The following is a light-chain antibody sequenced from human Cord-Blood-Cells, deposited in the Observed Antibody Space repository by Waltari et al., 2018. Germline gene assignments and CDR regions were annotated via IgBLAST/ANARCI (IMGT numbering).Light chain of an antibody. Sequence: EIVLTQSPATLSLSQGDRATLSCRASQSVSSYFAWYQQKPGQAPSLLIYDASNRATGIPARFSGSGSGTDFTLTISSLEPEDFAVYYCQQRSNWPYTFGQGTKLEIK. V-gene: IGKV3-11*01. J-gene: IGKJ2*01. CDR3: QQRSNWPYT. CDR2: DAS. CDR1: QSVSSY.